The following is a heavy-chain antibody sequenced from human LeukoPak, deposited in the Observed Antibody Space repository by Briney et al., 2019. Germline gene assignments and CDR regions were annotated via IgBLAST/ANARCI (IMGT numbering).Heavy chain of an antibody. Sequence: GESLKISCKGSGYTFTIYWIVWVRQMPGKGLECMGIFYPDKSEAIYSPSFQGQVTISADKSISTAYLQWSSLKASATAMYYCARLSGGSSLRNDAFHIWGQGTMVTVSS. CDR1: GYTFTIYW. V-gene: IGHV5-51*01. J-gene: IGHJ3*02. CDR2: FYPDKSEA. CDR3: ARLSGGSSLRNDAFHI. D-gene: IGHD1-26*01.